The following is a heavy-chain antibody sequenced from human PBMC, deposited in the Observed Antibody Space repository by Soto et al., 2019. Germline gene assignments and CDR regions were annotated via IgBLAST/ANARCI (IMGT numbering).Heavy chain of an antibody. V-gene: IGHV1-46*01. D-gene: IGHD3-9*01. J-gene: IGHJ6*02. CDR2: INPSGGST. Sequence: ASVKVSCKASGYTFTSYYMHWVRQAPGQGLEWMGIINPSGGSTSYAQKFQGRVTVTRDTSTSTVYMELSSLRSEDTAVYYCASSDWSGGYYYYGMDVWGQGTTVTVSS. CDR3: ASSDWSGGYYYYGMDV. CDR1: GYTFTSYY.